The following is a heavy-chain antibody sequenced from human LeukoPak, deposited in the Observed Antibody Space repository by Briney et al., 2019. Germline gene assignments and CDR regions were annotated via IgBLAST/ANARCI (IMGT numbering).Heavy chain of an antibody. J-gene: IGHJ5*02. Sequence: PSETLSLTCAVSGGSISSGGYSWSWIRQPPGKGLEWIGYIYHSGSTYYNPSLKSRVTISVDTSKNQFSLKLSSVTAADTAVYYCARGYSSGWYQDDWFDPWGQGTLVTVSS. CDR1: GGSISSGGYS. D-gene: IGHD6-19*01. CDR3: ARGYSSGWYQDDWFDP. V-gene: IGHV4-30-2*05. CDR2: IYHSGST.